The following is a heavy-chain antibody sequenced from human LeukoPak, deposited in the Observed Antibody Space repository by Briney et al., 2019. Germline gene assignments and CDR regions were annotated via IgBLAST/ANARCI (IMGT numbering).Heavy chain of an antibody. D-gene: IGHD4/OR15-4a*01. J-gene: IGHJ4*02. CDR1: GFTFNKAW. V-gene: IGHV3-15*05. CDR3: ATSVLSLFDH. CDR2: IKNKANGETT. Sequence: GGPLRLSCATSGFTFNKAWMGGVRQAPGKGREFVGRIKNKANGETTDYAAPVKGRFTLSRDDSKNTVYLQMNDLKTEDTAVYYCATSVLSLFDHWAQGTLVTVSS.